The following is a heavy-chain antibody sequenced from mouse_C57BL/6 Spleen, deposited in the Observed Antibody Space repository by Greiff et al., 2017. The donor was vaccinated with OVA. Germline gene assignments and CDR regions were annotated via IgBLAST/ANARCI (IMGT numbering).Heavy chain of an antibody. CDR3: ASDYYGSIPFAD. Sequence: EVKLVESGGDLVKPGGSLKLSCAASGFTFSSYGMSWVRQTPDKRLEWVATISSGGSYTYYPDSVKGRFTISRDNAKNTLYLQMSSLKSEDTAMYYCASDYYGSIPFADWGQGTLVTVSA. CDR2: ISSGGSYT. D-gene: IGHD1-1*01. CDR1: GFTFSSYG. J-gene: IGHJ3*01. V-gene: IGHV5-6*02.